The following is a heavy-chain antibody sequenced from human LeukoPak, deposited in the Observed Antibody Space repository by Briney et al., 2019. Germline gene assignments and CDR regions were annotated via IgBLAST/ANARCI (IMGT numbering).Heavy chain of an antibody. D-gene: IGHD6-13*01. Sequence: GESLKISCQGSGYSFTNYWIGWVRQMPGKGLEWMGIISPDGSDTRYSPSFQGQFTISADKSITAAYLQWSSLKASDTAMYYCARLTSSWSFDYWGQGTLVTVSS. V-gene: IGHV5-51*01. J-gene: IGHJ4*02. CDR1: GYSFTNYW. CDR2: ISPDGSDT. CDR3: ARLTSSWSFDY.